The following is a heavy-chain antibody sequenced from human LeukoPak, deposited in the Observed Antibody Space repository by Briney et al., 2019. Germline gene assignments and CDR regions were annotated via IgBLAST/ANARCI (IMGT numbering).Heavy chain of an antibody. V-gene: IGHV3-53*01. D-gene: IGHD1-26*01. CDR2: FYSGGST. CDR1: GFTVSSSY. J-gene: IGHJ4*02. CDR3: ANTPEGGSYVDY. Sequence: GGSLRLSCGASGFTVSSSYMSWVRQAPGKGLEWVSVFYSGGSTYYADSVKGRFTISRDNSKNTLYPQMNSLRAEDTAVYYCANTPEGGSYVDYWGQGTLVTVSS.